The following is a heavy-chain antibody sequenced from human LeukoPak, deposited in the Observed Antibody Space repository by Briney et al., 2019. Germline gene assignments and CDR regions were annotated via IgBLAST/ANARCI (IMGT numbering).Heavy chain of an antibody. J-gene: IGHJ6*02. Sequence: PGGSLRLSCAASGFDFNTYAMTWVRQAAGKGLEWVSSISGSGGATYHADSVKGRLTISRDNSKNTLFLQGIRLRAEDTAVYYCATLTPLIKGVDVWGRGTTVTVSS. V-gene: IGHV3-23*01. CDR2: ISGSGGAT. CDR1: GFDFNTYA. CDR3: ATLTPLIKGVDV.